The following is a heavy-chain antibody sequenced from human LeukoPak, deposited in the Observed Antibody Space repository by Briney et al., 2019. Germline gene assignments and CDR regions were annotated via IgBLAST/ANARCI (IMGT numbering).Heavy chain of an antibody. CDR2: ISGSGGST. Sequence: GGSLRLSCAASGFTFSSYAMSWVRQAPGKGLEWVSAISGSGGSTYYADSVKGRFTISRDNSKNTLYLQMNSLRAEDTAVYYCAKDGGDSSKRRYYYYYMDVWGKGTTVTVSS. V-gene: IGHV3-23*01. CDR3: AKDGGDSSKRRYYYYYMDV. J-gene: IGHJ6*03. CDR1: GFTFSSYA. D-gene: IGHD3-22*01.